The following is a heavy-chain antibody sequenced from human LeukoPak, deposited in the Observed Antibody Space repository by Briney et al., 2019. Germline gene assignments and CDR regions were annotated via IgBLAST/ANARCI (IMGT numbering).Heavy chain of an antibody. D-gene: IGHD4-17*01. CDR3: ARVTGYGDPIDY. J-gene: IGHJ4*02. Sequence: SETLSLTCTVSGGSISISSYYWGWIRQPPGKGLEWMASIYYSGSAYYNPSLKSRVTTSVDTSKNQFSLKLSSVTAADTAVYYCARVTGYGDPIDYWGQGTLVTVSS. CDR2: IYYSGSA. CDR1: GGSISISSYY. V-gene: IGHV4-39*07.